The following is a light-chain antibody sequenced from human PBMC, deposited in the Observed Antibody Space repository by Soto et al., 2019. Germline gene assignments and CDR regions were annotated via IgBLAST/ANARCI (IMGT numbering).Light chain of an antibody. CDR1: SSDVGGYDY. CDR2: EVN. CDR3: SSFAGSPSSHVV. V-gene: IGLV2-8*01. J-gene: IGLJ2*01. Sequence: QSALTQPPSASGSPGQSVTISCTGTSSDVGGYDYVSWYQQHPGKAPKLMIYEVNERPSGVPDRFSGSKSGNTASLTVSRLQAEDEADYYCSSFAGSPSSHVVFGGGTKVTVL.